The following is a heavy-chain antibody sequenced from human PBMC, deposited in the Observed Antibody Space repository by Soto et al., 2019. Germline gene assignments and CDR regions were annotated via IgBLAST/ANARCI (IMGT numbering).Heavy chain of an antibody. D-gene: IGHD6-19*01. J-gene: IGHJ5*02. CDR2: IIPILGIA. CDR3: AKNGGYSSCWLVS. V-gene: IGHV1-69*02. Sequence: QVQLVQSGAEVKKPGASGKVSCKASGGTFSSYTISWVRQAPGQGLEWMGRIIPILGIANYAQKCQGRVTITADKSTSTAYMELSSLSSEETDVYYCAKNGGYSSCWLVSCGRGALVTVCS. CDR1: GGTFSSYT.